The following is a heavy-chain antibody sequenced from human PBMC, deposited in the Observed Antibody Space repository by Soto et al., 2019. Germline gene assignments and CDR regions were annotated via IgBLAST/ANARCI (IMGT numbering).Heavy chain of an antibody. D-gene: IGHD3-10*01. V-gene: IGHV4-59*01. Sequence: SETLSLTCTVSGGSISSYYWSWIRQPPGKGLEWIGYIYYSGSTNYNPSLKSRVTISVDTSKNQFSLKLSSVTAADTAVYYCARILVSVRGVIQNPDLYYFAYWGQGTLLTASS. CDR1: GGSISSYY. CDR2: IYYSGST. CDR3: ARILVSVRGVIQNPDLYYFAY. J-gene: IGHJ4*02.